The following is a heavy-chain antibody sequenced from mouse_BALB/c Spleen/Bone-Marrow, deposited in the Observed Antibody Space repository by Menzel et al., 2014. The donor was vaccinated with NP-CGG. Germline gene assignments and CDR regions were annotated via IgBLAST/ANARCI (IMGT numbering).Heavy chain of an antibody. CDR1: VYTFTNYF. CDR2: INPSNDTP. Sequence: VQLQQSGAELVKPGASVKLSCRVSVYTFTNYFVYWVKQRPGQGLEWIGEINPSNDTPNFNEKFKSKATLTVDKSSSTXYMQLSSLTSEDSAVYYCTRSGYYGYGWYFDVWGAGTTVTGSS. D-gene: IGHD1-2*01. V-gene: IGHV1S81*02. CDR3: TRSGYYGYGWYFDV. J-gene: IGHJ1*01.